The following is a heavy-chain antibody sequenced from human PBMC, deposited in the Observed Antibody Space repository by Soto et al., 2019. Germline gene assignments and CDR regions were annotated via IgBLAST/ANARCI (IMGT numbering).Heavy chain of an antibody. CDR2: ISSSSSYI. CDR3: ARGEVVAASSFNWFDP. J-gene: IGHJ5*02. CDR1: GFTFSSYS. D-gene: IGHD2-15*01. V-gene: IGHV3-21*01. Sequence: EVQLVESGGGLVKPGGSLRLSCASSGFTFSSYSMNWVRQAPGKGLEWVSSISSSSSYIYYADSVKGRFTISRDNAKNSLYLQMNSLRAEDTAVYYCARGEVVAASSFNWFDPYGQGTLVTVSS.